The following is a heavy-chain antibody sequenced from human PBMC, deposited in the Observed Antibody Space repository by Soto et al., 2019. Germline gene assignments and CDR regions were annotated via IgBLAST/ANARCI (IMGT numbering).Heavy chain of an antibody. CDR1: GFTFGDYA. V-gene: IGHV3-49*03. CDR2: IRSKAYGGTT. CDR3: TREGYSGYEKKGGFDY. D-gene: IGHD5-12*01. Sequence: GGSLRLSCTASGFTFGDYAMSWFRQAPGKGLEWVGFIRSKAYGGTTEYAASVKGRFTISRDDSKSIAYLQMNSLKTEDTAVYYCTREGYSGYEKKGGFDYWGQGTLVTVSS. J-gene: IGHJ4*02.